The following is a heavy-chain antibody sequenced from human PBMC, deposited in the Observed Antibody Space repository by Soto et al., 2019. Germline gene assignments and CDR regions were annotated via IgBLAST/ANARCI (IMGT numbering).Heavy chain of an antibody. CDR2: ISYDGSNK. CDR3: AKARIAARPSPPPGY. CDR1: GFTFSSYG. V-gene: IGHV3-30*18. Sequence: PGGSLRLSCAASGFTFSSYGMHWVRQAPGKGLEWVAVISYDGSNKYYADSVKGRFTISRDNSKNTLYLQMNSLRAEDTAVYYCAKARIAARPSPPPGYWGQGTLVTVSS. D-gene: IGHD6-6*01. J-gene: IGHJ4*02.